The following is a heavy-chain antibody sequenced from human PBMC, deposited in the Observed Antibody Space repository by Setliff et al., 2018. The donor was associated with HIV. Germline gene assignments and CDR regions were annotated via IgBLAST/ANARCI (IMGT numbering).Heavy chain of an antibody. V-gene: IGHV3-9*01. CDR2: ISWNSGTI. Sequence: GGSLRLSCAASGFTFDDYAMHWVRQAPGKGLEWVSSISWNSGTIDYADSVKGRFTISRDNSENTLYLQMNSLRAEDTAVYYCAKAARDYYDSSGYYIGIDYWGRGTLVTVSS. CDR3: AKAARDYYDSSGYYIGIDY. D-gene: IGHD3-22*01. J-gene: IGHJ4*02. CDR1: GFTFDDYA.